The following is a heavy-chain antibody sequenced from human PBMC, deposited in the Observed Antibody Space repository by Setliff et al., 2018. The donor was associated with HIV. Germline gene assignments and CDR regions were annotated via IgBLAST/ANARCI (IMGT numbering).Heavy chain of an antibody. V-gene: IGHV4-59*08. CDR1: GDSINGYD. CDR2: IYSSGTT. Sequence: PSETLSLTCTVSGDSINGYDWSWFRQPPGRGLEWIGYIYSSGTTKYNPSLKSRVTILVDTSKNQFSLRLSSVTAADTAVYYCARVSGGIQLWFGPYYFDYWGQGTMVTVSS. J-gene: IGHJ4*02. D-gene: IGHD5-18*01. CDR3: ARVSGGIQLWFGPYYFDY.